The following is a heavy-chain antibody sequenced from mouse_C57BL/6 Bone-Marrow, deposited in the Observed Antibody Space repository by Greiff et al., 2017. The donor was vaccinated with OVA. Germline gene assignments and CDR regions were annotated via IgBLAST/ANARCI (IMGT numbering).Heavy chain of an antibody. D-gene: IGHD2-2*01. CDR3: ARGEVWLRRDWYFDV. V-gene: IGHV5-17*01. CDR1: GFSFSDYG. Sequence: EVQGVESGGGLVKPGGSLTLSCAASGFSFSDYGMHWVRQAPEKGLEWVAYISSGSSTIYYADTVKGRFTISRDNAKNTLFLQMTSLRSEDTAMYYCARGEVWLRRDWYFDVWGTGTTVTVSS. CDR2: ISSGSSTI. J-gene: IGHJ1*03.